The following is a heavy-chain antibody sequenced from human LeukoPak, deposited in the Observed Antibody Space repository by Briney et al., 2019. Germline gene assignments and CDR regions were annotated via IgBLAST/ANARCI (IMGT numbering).Heavy chain of an antibody. J-gene: IGHJ6*04. V-gene: IGHV4-30-2*01. Sequence: SQTLSLTCAVSGGSISSGGYSWSWIRQPPGKGLEWIGYIYHSGSTYYNPSLKSRVTISVDRPKNQFSLKLSSVTAADTAVYYCAREGGGDGMDVWGKGTTVTVSS. CDR2: IYHSGST. CDR1: GGSISSGGYS. CDR3: AREGGGDGMDV.